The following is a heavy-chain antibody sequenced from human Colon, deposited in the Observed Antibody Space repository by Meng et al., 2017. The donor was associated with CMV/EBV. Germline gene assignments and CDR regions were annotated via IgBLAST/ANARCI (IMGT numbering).Heavy chain of an antibody. CDR1: GYTFTGHY. CDR2: INPNSGGR. V-gene: IGHV1-2*02. J-gene: IGHJ6*02. CDR3: ARGDLVRLFSYYYGMDV. D-gene: IGHD3-22*01. Sequence: ASVQVSCKASGYTFTGHYIHWVRQAPGQGLEWMGWINPNSGGRNFAQQFQGRVSMTRDTSINTAYMELTGLTSDDTAVYYCARGDLVRLFSYYYGMDVWGQGTTVTVSS.